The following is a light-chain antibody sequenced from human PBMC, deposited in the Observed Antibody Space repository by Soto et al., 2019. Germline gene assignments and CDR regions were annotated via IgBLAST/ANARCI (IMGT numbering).Light chain of an antibody. CDR2: DVT. J-gene: IGLJ1*01. CDR3: RSYTSITTFYV. Sequence: QSVLTQPASVSGSPGQSITIPCTGTSSDVGGHNFVSWYQHHPVKAPKLMIYDVTNRPSVVSDRFSGSKSGNTASLTISGLQAEDEADYFCRSYTSITTFYVFGTGTKLTVL. CDR1: SSDVGGHNF. V-gene: IGLV2-14*03.